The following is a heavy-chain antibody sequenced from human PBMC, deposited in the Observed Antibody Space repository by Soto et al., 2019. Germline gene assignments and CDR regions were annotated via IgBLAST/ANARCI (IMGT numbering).Heavy chain of an antibody. D-gene: IGHD1-26*01. CDR3: ASKEWHLPNYGMDV. V-gene: IGHV1-3*01. CDR2: INAGNGNT. CDR1: GYTFTSYA. J-gene: IGHJ6*02. Sequence: QVQLVQSGAEVKKPGASVKVSCKASGYTFTSYAMHWVRQAPGQRLEWMGWINAGNGNTKYSQKFQGRVTITSDTSASTAYMELSSLRSEDTAVYYCASKEWHLPNYGMDVWGQGTTVTVSS.